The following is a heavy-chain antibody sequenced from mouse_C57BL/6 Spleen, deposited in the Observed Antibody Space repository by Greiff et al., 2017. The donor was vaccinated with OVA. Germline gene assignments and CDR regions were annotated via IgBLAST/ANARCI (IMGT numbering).Heavy chain of an antibody. J-gene: IGHJ4*01. D-gene: IGHD2-4*01. CDR3: ARRAIYYDYDKGYYAMDY. CDR1: GYTFTSYW. CDR2: INPSSGYT. Sequence: VQLQQSGADLAKPGASVKLSCKASGYTFTSYWMHWVKQRPGQGLEWIGYINPSSGYTKYNQKFKDKATLTADKSSSTAYMQLSSLTYEDSAVYYCARRAIYYDYDKGYYAMDYWGQGTSVTVSS. V-gene: IGHV1-7*01.